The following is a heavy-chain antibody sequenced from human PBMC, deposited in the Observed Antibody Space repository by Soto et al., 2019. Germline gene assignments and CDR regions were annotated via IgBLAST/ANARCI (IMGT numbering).Heavy chain of an antibody. J-gene: IGHJ6*02. CDR2: ISAYNGNR. V-gene: IGHV1-18*01. Sequence: QVQLVQSGAEVKKPGASVKVSCEASGFPFTSYGFTWVRQAPGQGLEWMAWISAYNGNRNYAQKFQGRVTMTTDTSTSTAYMELRSLRSDDTAVYYCARANTGFSPYGMDVWGQGTTVTVSS. CDR3: ARANTGFSPYGMDV. D-gene: IGHD3-3*01. CDR1: GFPFTSYG.